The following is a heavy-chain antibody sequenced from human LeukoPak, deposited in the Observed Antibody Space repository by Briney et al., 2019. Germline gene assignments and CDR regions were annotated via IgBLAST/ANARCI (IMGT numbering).Heavy chain of an antibody. J-gene: IGHJ4*02. CDR1: GITFSSYG. V-gene: IGHV3-48*03. CDR2: IPSSGSAI. Sequence: GGSLRLSCAASGITFSSYGMSWVRQAPGKGLEWVSYIPSSGSAIYYADSVKGRFTISRDNAKNSLYLQMNSLRAEDTAVYYCARPLDYWGQGTLVTVSS. CDR3: ARPLDY.